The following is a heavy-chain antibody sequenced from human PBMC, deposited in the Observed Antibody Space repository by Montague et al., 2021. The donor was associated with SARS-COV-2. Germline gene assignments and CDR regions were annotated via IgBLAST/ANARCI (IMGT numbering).Heavy chain of an antibody. CDR1: GFTSGDYQ. V-gene: IGHV3-7*01. CDR3: ARSPRGSGTGWLDY. J-gene: IGHJ4*02. Sequence: SLRLSCAASGFTSGDYQMTWVRQAPGKGLQWVANINQDEIAKTYVDSVKGRFTISRDNAKNSLILQMNSLKDEDTAVYYCARSPRGSGTGWLDYWGQGTLVTVSS. D-gene: IGHD3/OR15-3a*01. CDR2: INQDEIAK.